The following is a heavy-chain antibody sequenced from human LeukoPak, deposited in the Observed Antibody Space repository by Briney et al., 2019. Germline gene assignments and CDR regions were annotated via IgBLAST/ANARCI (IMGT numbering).Heavy chain of an antibody. CDR1: GFTFSDYY. D-gene: IGHD3-10*01. J-gene: IGHJ3*02. CDR2: ISSSSSYT. Sequence: PGGSLRLSCAASGFTFSDYYMSWIRQAPGKGLEGVSYISSSSSYTNYADSVKGRFTISRDNAKNSLYLQMNSLRAEDTAVYYCARVYGSGIYGAFDIWGQGTMVTVSS. CDR3: ARVYGSGIYGAFDI. V-gene: IGHV3-11*05.